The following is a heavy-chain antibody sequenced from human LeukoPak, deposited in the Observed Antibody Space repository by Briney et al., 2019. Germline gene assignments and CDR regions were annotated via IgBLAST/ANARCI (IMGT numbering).Heavy chain of an antibody. CDR3: ALIPGGHY. J-gene: IGHJ4*02. CDR2: IYHSGST. Sequence: SETLSLTCTVSGGSISSSSYYWGWIRQPPGKGLEWIGSIYHSGSTYYNPSLKSRVTISVDTSKNQFSLKLSSVTAADTAVYYCALIPGGHYWGQGTLVTVSS. D-gene: IGHD3-16*01. CDR1: GGSISSSSYY. V-gene: IGHV4-39*07.